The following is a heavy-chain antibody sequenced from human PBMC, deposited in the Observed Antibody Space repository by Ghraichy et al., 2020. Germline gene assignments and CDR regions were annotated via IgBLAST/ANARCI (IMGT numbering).Heavy chain of an antibody. D-gene: IGHD2/OR15-2a*01. CDR3: ARLTEYPYYFDY. CDR1: GFTVSSNY. J-gene: IGHJ4*02. V-gene: IGHV3-53*01. CDR2: IYSGGST. Sequence: GGSLRLSCAASGFTVSSNYMSWVRQAPGKGLDWVSVIYSGGSTYYADSVKGRFTISRDSSKNTLYLQMNSLRAEDTAVYYCARLTEYPYYFDYWGRGTMVTVSS.